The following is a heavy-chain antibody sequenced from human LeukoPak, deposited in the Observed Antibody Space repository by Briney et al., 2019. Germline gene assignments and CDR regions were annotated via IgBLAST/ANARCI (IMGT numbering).Heavy chain of an antibody. Sequence: GGSLRLSCAASGFTFSSYGMHWVRQAPGKGLVWVSRINSDGSSTRFADSVKGRFIISRDNAKNTLYLQMNSLRAEDTAVYYCAREADYVWGSYRPHYFDYWGQGTLVTVSS. CDR1: GFTFSSYG. V-gene: IGHV3-74*01. CDR3: AREADYVWGSYRPHYFDY. D-gene: IGHD3-16*02. CDR2: INSDGSST. J-gene: IGHJ4*02.